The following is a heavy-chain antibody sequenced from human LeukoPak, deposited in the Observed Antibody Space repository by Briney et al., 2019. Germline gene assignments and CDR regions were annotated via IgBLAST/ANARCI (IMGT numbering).Heavy chain of an antibody. CDR2: IYYSGST. J-gene: IGHJ3*02. CDR3: AREDYGDYVAAFDI. V-gene: IGHV4-59*01. CDR1: GGSISSYY. D-gene: IGHD4-17*01. Sequence: SETLSLTCTVSGGSISSYYWSWIRQPPGKGLEWIGYIYYSGSTNYNPSLKSRVTLSVDTSKNQFSLKLSSVTAADTAVYYCAREDYGDYVAAFDIWGQGTMVTVSS.